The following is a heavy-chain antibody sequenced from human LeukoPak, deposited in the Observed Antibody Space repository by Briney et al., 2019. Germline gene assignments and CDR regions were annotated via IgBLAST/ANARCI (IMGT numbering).Heavy chain of an antibody. CDR3: ARDGTDSSSWYAEYFQH. Sequence: SQTLSLTCAISGDSVSSNSAAWDWIRQSPSRGLEWLGRTYYRSKWYNDYAVSVKSRITINPDTSKNQFSLQLNSVTPEDTAVYYCARDGTDSSSWYAEYFQHWGQGTLVTVSS. D-gene: IGHD6-13*01. CDR1: GDSVSSNSAA. J-gene: IGHJ1*01. CDR2: TYYRSKWYN. V-gene: IGHV6-1*01.